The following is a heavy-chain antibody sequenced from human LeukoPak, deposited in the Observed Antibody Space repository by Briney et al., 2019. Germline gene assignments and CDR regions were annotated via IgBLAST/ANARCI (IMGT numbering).Heavy chain of an antibody. Sequence: PSETLSLTCTVSGGSISSYYWSWIRQPPGKGLEWIGHIYYSGSTNYNPPLKSRVTISVDTSKNQFSLQLSSVTAADTAVYYCARVDFWKVVYWGQGTLVTVSS. V-gene: IGHV4-59*01. D-gene: IGHD3-3*01. CDR1: GGSISSYY. CDR2: IYYSGST. CDR3: ARVDFWKVVY. J-gene: IGHJ4*02.